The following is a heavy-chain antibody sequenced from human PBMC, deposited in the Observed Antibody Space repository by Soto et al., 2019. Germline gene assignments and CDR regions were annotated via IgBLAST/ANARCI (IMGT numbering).Heavy chain of an antibody. CDR2: VNHAGGT. Sequence: QMHIQQWGAGLLKPSETLSLTCAVSGGSFNDFYWNWVRQPPGEGLEWIGEVNHAGGTDYNPSLKSRVTISEDRSKNQLSLRLKSVTLADTATYYCARRGRYGGRSYTGWGQGTLVTVSS. CDR3: ARRGRYGGRSYTG. D-gene: IGHD2-15*01. J-gene: IGHJ4*02. CDR1: GGSFNDFY. V-gene: IGHV4-34*01.